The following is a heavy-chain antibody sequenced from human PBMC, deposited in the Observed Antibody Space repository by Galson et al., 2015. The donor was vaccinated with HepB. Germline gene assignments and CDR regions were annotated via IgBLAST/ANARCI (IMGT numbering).Heavy chain of an antibody. CDR3: TKDTRSGWSGGYFDY. CDR2: INWDGDST. V-gene: IGHV3-43*01. Sequence: SLRLSCAASGFTFGDYTMHWVRQAPGKGLVWVSRINWDGDSTFYADSVKGRFTISRDNSKNSLYLQMNSLRTEDSALYYCTKDTRSGWSGGYFDYWGQGTLVTVAS. J-gene: IGHJ4*02. CDR1: GFTFGDYT. D-gene: IGHD6-19*01.